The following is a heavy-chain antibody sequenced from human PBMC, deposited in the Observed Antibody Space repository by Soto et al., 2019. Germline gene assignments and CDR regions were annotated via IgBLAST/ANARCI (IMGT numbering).Heavy chain of an antibody. CDR3: ARVYYDSSGSSAFDI. Sequence: QVQLVQSGAEVKKPGSSVKVSCKASGGTFSSYAISWVRQAPGQGLEWIGYIYYSGSTYYNPSLKSRVTISVDTSKNQFSLKLSSVTAADTAVYYCARVYYDSSGSSAFDIWGQGTMVTVSS. CDR1: GGTFSSYAI. V-gene: IGHV4-59*06. CDR2: IYYSGST. D-gene: IGHD3-22*01. J-gene: IGHJ3*02.